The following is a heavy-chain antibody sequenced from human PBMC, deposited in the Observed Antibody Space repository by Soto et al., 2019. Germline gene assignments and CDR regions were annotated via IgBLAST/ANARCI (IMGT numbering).Heavy chain of an antibody. CDR2: ISGSGGST. V-gene: IGHV3-23*01. J-gene: IGHJ3*02. D-gene: IGHD3-3*01. CDR1: GFTFSSYA. CDR3: AKDVLRFLEWPHDAFDI. Sequence: PGGSLRLSCAASGFTFSSYAMSWVRQAPGKGLEWVSAISGSGGSTYYADSVKGRFTISRDNSKNTLYLQMNSLRAEDTAVYYCAKDVLRFLEWPHDAFDIWGQGTMVTVSS.